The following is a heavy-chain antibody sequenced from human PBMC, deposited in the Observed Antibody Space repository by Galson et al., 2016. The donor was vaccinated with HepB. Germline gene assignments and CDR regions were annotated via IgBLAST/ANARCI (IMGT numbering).Heavy chain of an antibody. J-gene: IGHJ4*02. CDR2: INQAGSPI. Sequence: SLRLSCAGSEFSISTFNFNWLRQAPGKGLECVANINQAGSPIYYMDSAKGRFTISRDNAKNSLYLQMNSLRVEDTALYYCVEGLRWHDYWGQGTLVTVSS. CDR1: EFSISTFN. D-gene: IGHD4-23*01. CDR3: VEGLRWHDY. V-gene: IGHV3-7*03.